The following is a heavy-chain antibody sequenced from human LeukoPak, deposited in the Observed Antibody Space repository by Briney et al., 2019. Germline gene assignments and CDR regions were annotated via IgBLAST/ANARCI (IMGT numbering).Heavy chain of an antibody. Sequence: PGGSLRLSCAASGFTFSSYAMSWVRQAPGKGLEWVSAISGSGGSTYYADSVRGRFTISRDNSKNTLYLQVDSLRAEDTAIYYCVKGDGGVLDPSGWVDYFDFWGQGTLVTVSS. CDR2: ISGSGGST. J-gene: IGHJ4*02. CDR1: GFTFSSYA. V-gene: IGHV3-23*01. CDR3: VKGDGGVLDPSGWVDYFDF. D-gene: IGHD3-16*01.